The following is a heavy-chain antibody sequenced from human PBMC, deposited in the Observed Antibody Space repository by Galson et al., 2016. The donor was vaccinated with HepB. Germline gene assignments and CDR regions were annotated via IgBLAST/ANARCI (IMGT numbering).Heavy chain of an antibody. J-gene: IGHJ4*02. D-gene: IGHD2-2*02. CDR2: ISGRGGST. CDR1: GFIFSDNA. CDR3: AQSTLKSPYTSSWYYFHY. Sequence: SLRLSCAASGFIFSDNAMSWVRQAPGKGLEWVSAISGRGGSTYYADSVKGRFTISRDNSEDTLYLQMSSLRAEDAAVYYCAQSTLKSPYTSSWYYFHYWGQGTLVTVSS. V-gene: IGHV3-23*01.